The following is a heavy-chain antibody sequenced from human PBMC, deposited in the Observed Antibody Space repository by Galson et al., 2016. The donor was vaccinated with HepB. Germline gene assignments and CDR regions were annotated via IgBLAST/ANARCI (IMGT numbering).Heavy chain of an antibody. V-gene: IGHV3-48*02. CDR3: ARDDLIVTGDY. D-gene: IGHD1-26*01. Sequence: SLRLSCAGSGFTFSAYSMNWVRQAPGKGLEWLSYISSSSTIYYADSVKGRFTISRDNAKNSLYLQMNSLRDEDTAVYYCARDDLIVTGDYWGQGTLVTVSS. J-gene: IGHJ4*02. CDR2: ISSSSTI. CDR1: GFTFSAYS.